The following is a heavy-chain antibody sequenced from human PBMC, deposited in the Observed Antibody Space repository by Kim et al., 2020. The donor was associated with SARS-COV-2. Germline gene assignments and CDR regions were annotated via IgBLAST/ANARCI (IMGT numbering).Heavy chain of an antibody. CDR3: ARVERDLRYFDWFFDY. CDR1: GGSISSSNW. CDR2: IYHSGST. Sequence: SETLSLTCAVSGGSISSSNWWSWVRQPPGKGLEWIGEIYHSGSTNYNPSLKSRVTISVDKSKNQFSLKLSSVTAADTAVYYCARVERDLRYFDWFFDYWGQGTLVTVSS. V-gene: IGHV4-4*02. D-gene: IGHD3-9*01. J-gene: IGHJ4*02.